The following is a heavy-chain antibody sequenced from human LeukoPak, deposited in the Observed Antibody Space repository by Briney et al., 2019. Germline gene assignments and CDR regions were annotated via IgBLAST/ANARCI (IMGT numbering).Heavy chain of an antibody. V-gene: IGHV3-48*03. CDR2: ISGSGSTI. Sequence: PGGSLRLSCAASVFTFSGYEMNWVRQAPGKGLEWVSYISGSGSTIYYADSVKGRFSISRDNAKNSLYLQMNSLRAEDTAVYYCARVPGYDETLPGKVWGQGTLVTVSS. J-gene: IGHJ4*02. CDR3: ARVPGYDETLPGKV. D-gene: IGHD2-15*01. CDR1: VFTFSGYE.